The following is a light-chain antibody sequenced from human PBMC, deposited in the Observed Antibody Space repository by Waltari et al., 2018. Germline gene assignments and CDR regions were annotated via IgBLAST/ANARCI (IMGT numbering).Light chain of an antibody. CDR3: QQSDTTPRT. CDR2: AAS. Sequence: DIQMTQSPSSLSASVGDRVTITCRASQSIGTYLNWYQHKPGRAPELLIYAASTLQGGVPSRFSGSGSETHFTLAISSLQREDFATYYCQQSDTTPRTFGQGTKVEIK. J-gene: IGKJ1*01. CDR1: QSIGTY. V-gene: IGKV1-39*01.